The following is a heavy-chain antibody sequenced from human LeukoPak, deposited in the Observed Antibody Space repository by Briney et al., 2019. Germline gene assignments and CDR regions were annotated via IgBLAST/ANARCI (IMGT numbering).Heavy chain of an antibody. CDR1: GFTFSSHW. V-gene: IGHV3-7*03. CDR3: ARDGRPLDY. CDR2: IKEDGTRK. J-gene: IGHJ4*02. Sequence: GGSLRLSCAASGFTFSSHWMTWVRQAPGKGLEWVANIKEDGTRKNYMDSVKGRFTISRDNAKNSLYLQMNSLRVEDTAVYYCARDGRPLDYWGQGTLVTVSS.